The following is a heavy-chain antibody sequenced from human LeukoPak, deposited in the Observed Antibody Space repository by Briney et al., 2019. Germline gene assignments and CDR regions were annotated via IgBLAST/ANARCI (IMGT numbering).Heavy chain of an antibody. D-gene: IGHD3-9*01. CDR2: XGST. Sequence: XGSTNYNPSLKSRVTISVDTSKNQFSLKLSSVTAADTAVYYCARVRMYYDILTGYSTPTYYFDYWGQGTLVTVSS. J-gene: IGHJ4*02. CDR3: ARVRMYYDILTGYSTPTYYFDY. V-gene: IGHV4-34*01.